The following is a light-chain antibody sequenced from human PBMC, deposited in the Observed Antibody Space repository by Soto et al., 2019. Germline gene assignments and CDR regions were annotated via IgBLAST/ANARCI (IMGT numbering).Light chain of an antibody. V-gene: IGLV2-14*03. CDR2: EVT. J-gene: IGLJ7*01. CDR3: TSYTTSGTFWV. Sequence: QSALTQPASVSGSPGQSITISCTGTSSDVGGYNHVSWYQQHPGKAPKVIIYEVTNRPSGVSNRFSGSKSGNTAYLTISGLQVEDEADYYCTSYTTSGTFWVFGGGTQLTVL. CDR1: SSDVGGYNH.